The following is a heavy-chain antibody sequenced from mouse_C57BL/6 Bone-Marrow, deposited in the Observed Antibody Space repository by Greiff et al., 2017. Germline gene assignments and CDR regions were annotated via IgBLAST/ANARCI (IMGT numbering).Heavy chain of an antibody. CDR3: TGGSCYYAMDY. CDR1: GFTFSNYW. Sequence: EVKVEESGGGLVQPGGSMKLSCVASGFTFSNYWMNWVRQSPEKGLEWVAQIRLKSDNYATHYAESVKGRFTISRNDSNSSCYLLKNNLMAEDAGIYYCTGGSCYYAMDYWGQGTSVTVSS. CDR2: IRLKSDNYAT. J-gene: IGHJ4*01. V-gene: IGHV6-3*01. D-gene: IGHD1-1*01.